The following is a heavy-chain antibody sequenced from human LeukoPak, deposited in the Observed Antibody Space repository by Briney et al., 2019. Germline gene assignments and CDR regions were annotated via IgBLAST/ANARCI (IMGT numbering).Heavy chain of an antibody. CDR3: ARVGSSGYYYVN. D-gene: IGHD3-22*01. J-gene: IGHJ4*02. CDR1: GGTFSSYA. V-gene: IGHV1-2*02. CDR2: INPNSGGT. Sequence: ASVKVSCKASGGTFSSYAISWVRQAPGQGLEWMGWINPNSGGTNYAQKFQGRVTMTRDTSISTAYMELSRLRSGDTAVYYCARVGSSGYYYVNWGQGTLVTVSS.